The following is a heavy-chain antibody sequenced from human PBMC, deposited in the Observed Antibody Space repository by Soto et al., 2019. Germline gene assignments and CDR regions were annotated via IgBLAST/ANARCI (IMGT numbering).Heavy chain of an antibody. CDR2: IYYSGST. J-gene: IGHJ5*02. V-gene: IGHV4-39*01. Sequence: PSETLSLTCTVSGDSISRSSFFWGWIRQPPGKGLEWIGSIYYSGSTYYNPSLKSRVTVSVDTSKNQFSLKLSSVTAADTAVYYCARHPSNFWFDPWGQGTLVTVSS. CDR3: ARHPSNFWFDP. CDR1: GDSISRSSFF. D-gene: IGHD4-4*01.